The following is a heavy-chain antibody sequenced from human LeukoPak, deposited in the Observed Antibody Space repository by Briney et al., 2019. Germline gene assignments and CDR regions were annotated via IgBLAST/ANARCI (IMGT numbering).Heavy chain of an antibody. J-gene: IGHJ4*02. D-gene: IGHD3-22*01. Sequence: SETLSLTRAVSGGSISSANYYWGWIRQPPGKGLEWIGSIYYSGSTYYNSSLKSRVTISVDTSKNQFSLKLSSVTAADTAVYYCASLYYFDRSRGWNYWGQGTLVTVSS. CDR3: ASLYYFDRSRGWNY. CDR1: GGSISSANYY. CDR2: IYYSGST. V-gene: IGHV4-39*01.